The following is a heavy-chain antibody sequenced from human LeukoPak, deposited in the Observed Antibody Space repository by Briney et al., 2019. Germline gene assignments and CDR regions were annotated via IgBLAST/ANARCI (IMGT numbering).Heavy chain of an antibody. D-gene: IGHD1-26*01. CDR3: ARGFQLGSSLYYYYYGMDV. CDR1: GGSFSGYY. J-gene: IGHJ6*02. CDR2: INHSGST. V-gene: IGHV4-34*01. Sequence: SETLSLTCAVYGGSFSGYYWSWLRQPPGKGLEWIGEINHSGSTNYNPSLKSRVTISVDTSKNQFSLKLSSVTAADTAVYYCARGFQLGSSLYYYYYGMDVWGQGTTVTVSS.